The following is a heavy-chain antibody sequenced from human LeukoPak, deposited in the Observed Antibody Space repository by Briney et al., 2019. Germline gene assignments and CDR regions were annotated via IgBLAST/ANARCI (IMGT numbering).Heavy chain of an antibody. V-gene: IGHV4-34*01. CDR1: GGSFSGYY. CDR3: AKSDCGGDCHLLDY. CDR2: INHSGST. Sequence: SETLSLTCAVYGGSFSGYYWSWIRQPPGKGLEWIGEINHSGSTNYNPSLKSRVTISVDTSKNQFSLKLSSVTAADTAVYYCAKSDCGGDCHLLDYWGQGTLVTVSS. D-gene: IGHD2-21*02. J-gene: IGHJ4*02.